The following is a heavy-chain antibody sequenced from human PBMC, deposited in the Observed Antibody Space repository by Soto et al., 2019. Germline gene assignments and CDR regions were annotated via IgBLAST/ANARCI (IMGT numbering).Heavy chain of an antibody. CDR2: ISPYNGNT. CDR3: ARTSMTRIDY. Sequence: QVQLVQSGGEVKKPGASVKVSCNASGYTFTSYGISWVRQAPGQGLEWMGWISPYNGNTYYVQRFQGRVTMTTDTITRTAYMELRDLRSDDTAVYFCARTSMTRIDYWGQGTLVTVSS. J-gene: IGHJ4*02. D-gene: IGHD4-17*01. CDR1: GYTFTSYG. V-gene: IGHV1-18*01.